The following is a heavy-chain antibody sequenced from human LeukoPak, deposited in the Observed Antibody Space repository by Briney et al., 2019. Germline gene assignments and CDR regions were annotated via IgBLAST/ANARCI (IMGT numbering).Heavy chain of an antibody. CDR3: ARGDYYDSSGYYVTFDY. CDR2: INWNGGST. Sequence: GGSLRLSCAASGFTFDDYGMSWVRQAPGKGLEWVSGINWNGGSTGYADSVKGRFTISRDNAKNSLYLQMNSLRAEDTAVYYCARGDYYDSSGYYVTFDYWGQGTLVTVSS. D-gene: IGHD3-22*01. J-gene: IGHJ4*02. V-gene: IGHV3-20*04. CDR1: GFTFDDYG.